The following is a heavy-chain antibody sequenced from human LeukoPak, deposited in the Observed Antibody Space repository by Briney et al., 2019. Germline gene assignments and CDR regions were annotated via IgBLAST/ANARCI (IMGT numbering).Heavy chain of an antibody. CDR2: INPNSGGT. V-gene: IGHV1-2*02. J-gene: IGHJ6*03. CDR1: GYTFTGYY. CDR3: TRVVRFHYYMDV. D-gene: IGHD3-3*01. Sequence: ASVKVSCKASGYTFTGYYMHWVRQAPGQGLEWMGWINPNSGGTNYAQKFQGRVTMTRDTSISTAYMELSRLRSDDTAVYYCTRVVRFHYYMDVWGKGTTVTVSS.